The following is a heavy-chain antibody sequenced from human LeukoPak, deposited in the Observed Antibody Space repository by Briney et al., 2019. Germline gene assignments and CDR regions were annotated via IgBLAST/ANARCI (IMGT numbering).Heavy chain of an antibody. CDR2: ISGSGGST. J-gene: IGHJ4*02. D-gene: IGHD6-13*01. CDR3: AKLIEAAGIGY. CDR1: GFTFSSYA. V-gene: IGHV3-23*01. Sequence: RSGGSLRLSCAVSGFTFSSYAMSWVRQAPGKGLEWISSISGSGGSTYYAESVEGRFTISRDNSKNTLYLQMNSLRAEDTAVYHCAKLIEAAGIGYWGQGTLVTVSS.